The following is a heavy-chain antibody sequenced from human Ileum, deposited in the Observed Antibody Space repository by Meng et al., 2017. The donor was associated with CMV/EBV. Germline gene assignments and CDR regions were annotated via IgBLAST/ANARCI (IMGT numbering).Heavy chain of an antibody. J-gene: IGHJ4*02. CDR1: GFTFSRDN. V-gene: IGHV3-30*02. CDR3: AKDGGGGNYYFGY. Sequence: GGSLRLSCAASGFTFSRDNIHWVRQAPGKGLEWVAFISYDESAKKYVDSVKGRFTISRDNYKNMLYLQMKSLRTEDTAVYHCAKDGGGGNYYFGYWGRGALVTVSS. D-gene: IGHD4-23*01. CDR2: ISYDESAK.